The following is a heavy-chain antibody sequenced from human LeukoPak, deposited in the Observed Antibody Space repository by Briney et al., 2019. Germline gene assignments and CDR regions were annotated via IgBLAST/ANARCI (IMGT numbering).Heavy chain of an antibody. D-gene: IGHD6-6*01. V-gene: IGHV3-64*01. CDR2: ISSNGGNT. J-gene: IGHJ4*02. Sequence: GGSLRLSCAHSLFTYTSSAMYRVPQAPGKGLEYVSGISSNGGNTNYAISVKGRFTISRDNSKNTLYLQMGSLRAEDMPEYYCEKGVPYSVSSEGDYWGQGTLVTVSS. CDR3: EKGVPYSVSSEGDY. CDR1: LFTYTSSA.